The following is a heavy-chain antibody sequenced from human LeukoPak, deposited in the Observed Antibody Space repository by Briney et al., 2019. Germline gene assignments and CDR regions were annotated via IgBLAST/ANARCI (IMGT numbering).Heavy chain of an antibody. D-gene: IGHD3-22*01. CDR2: IKQDGSEK. J-gene: IGHJ2*01. V-gene: IGHV3-7*01. CDR1: GFTFSSYA. CDR3: ARGPYDSSGYPL. Sequence: PGGSLRLSCAASGFTFSSYAMSWVRQAPGKGLEWVANIKQDGSEKYYVDSVKGRFTISRDNAKNSLYLQMNSLRAEDTAVYYCARGPYDSSGYPLWGRGTLVTVSS.